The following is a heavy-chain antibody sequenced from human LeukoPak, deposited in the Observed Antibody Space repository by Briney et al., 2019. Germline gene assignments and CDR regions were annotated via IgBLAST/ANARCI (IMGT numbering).Heavy chain of an antibody. J-gene: IGHJ4*02. CDR1: GFTFSNYN. Sequence: GGSLRLSCAASGFTFSNYNMNWVCQAPGKGLEWVSSISGTSYVYYADSVKGRFTISRDNAKNSLYLQMNSLRAEDTAVYYCARGSDRGGTDYWGQGTLVTVSS. CDR3: ARGSDRGGTDY. CDR2: ISGTSYV. D-gene: IGHD1-14*01. V-gene: IGHV3-21*01.